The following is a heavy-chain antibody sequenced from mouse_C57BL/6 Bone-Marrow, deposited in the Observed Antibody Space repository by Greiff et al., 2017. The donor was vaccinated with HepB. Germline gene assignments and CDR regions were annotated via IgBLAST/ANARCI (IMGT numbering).Heavy chain of an antibody. CDR1: GYAFSSSW. Sequence: QVQLKQSGPELVKPGASVKISCKASGYAFSSSWMNWVKQRPGKGLEWIGRIYPGDGDTNYNGKFKGKATLTADKSSSTAYMQLSSLTSEDSAVYFCARGTYYGSGPWFAYWGQGTLVTVSA. J-gene: IGHJ3*01. V-gene: IGHV1-82*01. D-gene: IGHD1-1*01. CDR3: ARGTYYGSGPWFAY. CDR2: IYPGDGDT.